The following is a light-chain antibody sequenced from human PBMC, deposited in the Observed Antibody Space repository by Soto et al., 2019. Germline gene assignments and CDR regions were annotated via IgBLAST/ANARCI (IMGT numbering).Light chain of an antibody. CDR2: GNS. CDR3: QYYDSSLRRV. J-gene: IGLJ1*01. Sequence: QSVLTQPPSVSGAPGQRVTISCTGSSSNIGAGYDVHWYQQLPGTATILLIYGNSNRPSGVPDRFSGSKSDTSASLAITGLQDEDEADYYCQYYDSSLRRVFGTGTKVTVL. CDR1: SSNIGAGYD. V-gene: IGLV1-40*01.